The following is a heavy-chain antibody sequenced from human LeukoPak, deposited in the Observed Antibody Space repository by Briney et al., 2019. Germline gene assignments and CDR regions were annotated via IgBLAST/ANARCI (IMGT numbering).Heavy chain of an antibody. CDR2: INSDGSST. V-gene: IGHV3-74*01. Sequence: GGSLRLSCAASGFTFSSYWMHWVRQAPGKGLVWVSRINSDGSSTSYADSVKGRFTIPRDNAKNTLYLQMNSLRAEDTAVYYCARYYYDSSIYYYYYMDVWGKGTTVTISS. D-gene: IGHD3-22*01. CDR3: ARYYYDSSIYYYYYMDV. CDR1: GFTFSSYW. J-gene: IGHJ6*03.